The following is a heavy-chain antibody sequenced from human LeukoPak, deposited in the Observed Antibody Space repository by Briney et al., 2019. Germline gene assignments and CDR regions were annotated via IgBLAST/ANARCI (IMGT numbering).Heavy chain of an antibody. V-gene: IGHV3-30*18. D-gene: IGHD6-19*01. CDR2: ISYDGSNK. CDR1: GFTFSSYG. CDR3: SKTIAVADPTDY. Sequence: GGSLRLSCAASGFTFSSYGMHWVRQAPGKGLEWVAVISYDGSNKYYPDSVKGRFTISRDNSKNTLYLQMNSLRAEDTAVYYCSKTIAVADPTDYWGQGTLVTVSS. J-gene: IGHJ4*02.